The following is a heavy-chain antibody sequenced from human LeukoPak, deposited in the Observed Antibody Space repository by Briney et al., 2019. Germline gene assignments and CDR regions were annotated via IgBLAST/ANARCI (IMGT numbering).Heavy chain of an antibody. D-gene: IGHD6-6*01. CDR3: AGFSSSSPYYYYYYMDV. CDR1: GGTFSSYA. Sequence: GSSVKVSCKASGGTFSSYAISWVRQAPGQGLEWMGGIIPIFGTANYAQRFQGRVTITADESTSTAYMELSSLRSEDTAVYYCAGFSSSSPYYYYYYMDVWGKGTTVNVSS. V-gene: IGHV1-69*01. CDR2: IIPIFGTA. J-gene: IGHJ6*03.